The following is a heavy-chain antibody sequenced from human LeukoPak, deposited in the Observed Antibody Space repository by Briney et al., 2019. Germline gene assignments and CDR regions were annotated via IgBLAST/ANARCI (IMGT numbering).Heavy chain of an antibody. V-gene: IGHV4-34*01. CDR1: GGSFSGYY. CDR2: INHCGST. J-gene: IGHJ4*02. Sequence: SETLSLTCAVYGGSFSGYYWSWIRQPPGKGLEWSGEINHCGSTNYNPSLKSRVTISVDTSKNQFSLKLSSVTAADTAVYYCARVRVWGSYRYIRSHFDYWGQGTLVTVSS. CDR3: ARVRVWGSYRYIRSHFDY. D-gene: IGHD3-16*02.